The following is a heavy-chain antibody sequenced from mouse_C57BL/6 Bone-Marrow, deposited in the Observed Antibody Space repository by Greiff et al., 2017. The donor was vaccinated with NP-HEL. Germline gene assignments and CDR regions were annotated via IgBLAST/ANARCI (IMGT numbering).Heavy chain of an antibody. V-gene: IGHV10-1*01. CDR2: IRSKSNNYAT. D-gene: IGHD3-2*02. J-gene: IGHJ3*01. CDR1: GFSFNTYA. CDR3: VRPDSSGSAWFAY. Sequence: DVHLVESGGGLVQPKGSLKLSCAASGFSFNTYAMNWVRQAPGKGLEWVARIRSKSNNYATYYADSVKDRFTISRDDSESMLYLQMNNLKTEDTAMYYCVRPDSSGSAWFAYWGQGTLVTVSA.